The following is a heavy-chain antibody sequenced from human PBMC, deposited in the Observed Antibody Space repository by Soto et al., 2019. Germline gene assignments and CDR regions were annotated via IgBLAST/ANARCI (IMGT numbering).Heavy chain of an antibody. CDR3: ARGLTTVTTHGDAFDI. J-gene: IGHJ3*02. CDR1: GYTFTSYY. D-gene: IGHD4-17*01. V-gene: IGHV1-46*01. Sequence: ASVKVSCKASGYTFTSYYMHWVRQAPGQGLEWMGIINPSGGSTSYAQKFQGRVTMTRDTSTSTVYMELSSLRSEDTAVYYCARGLTTVTTHGDAFDIWGQGTMVTVSS. CDR2: INPSGGST.